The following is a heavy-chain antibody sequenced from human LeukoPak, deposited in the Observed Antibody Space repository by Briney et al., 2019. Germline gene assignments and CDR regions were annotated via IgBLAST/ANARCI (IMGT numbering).Heavy chain of an antibody. V-gene: IGHV1-18*01. Sequence: ASVKVSCKASNYTFSTYGINWVRQAPGQGLEWMGWISPYNGNTNYAQKVQGRVTMTTDTSTNTAYMELRSLTSDDTAIYYCARCGSSGPVWRNWFDPWGQGILVTVSS. CDR3: ARCGSSGPVWRNWFDP. CDR2: ISPYNGNT. D-gene: IGHD6-19*01. CDR1: NYTFSTYG. J-gene: IGHJ5*02.